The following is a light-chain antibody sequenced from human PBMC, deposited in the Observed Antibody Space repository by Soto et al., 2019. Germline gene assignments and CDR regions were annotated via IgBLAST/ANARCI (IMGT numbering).Light chain of an antibody. CDR1: QSVYNSY. Sequence: PGERATLSCRASQSVYNSYLAWYQQKPGQAPRLLIFGASSRATGVPDRFSGSGSGTDFTLTISRLEPEDFAVYYCQQYTNSRTFGQGTRLEIK. CDR3: QQYTNSRT. J-gene: IGKJ5*01. V-gene: IGKV3-20*01. CDR2: GAS.